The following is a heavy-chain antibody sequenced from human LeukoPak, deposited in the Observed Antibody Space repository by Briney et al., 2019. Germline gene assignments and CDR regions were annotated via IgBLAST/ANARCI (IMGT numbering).Heavy chain of an antibody. V-gene: IGHV3-7*04. Sequence: GGSLRLSCAASGFTFSSYWMTWVRQAPGKGLEWVASIKQDGSDKYYLGSVKGRFTISRDNAKNSLCLQMNSLRAEDTAVYYCARADWFSFDYWGQGTLVTVSP. D-gene: IGHD3-9*01. CDR1: GFTFSSYW. CDR2: IKQDGSDK. CDR3: ARADWFSFDY. J-gene: IGHJ4*02.